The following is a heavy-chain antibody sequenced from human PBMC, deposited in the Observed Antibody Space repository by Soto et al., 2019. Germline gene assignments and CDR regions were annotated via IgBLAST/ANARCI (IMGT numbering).Heavy chain of an antibody. CDR1: GYSFAGYW. Sequence: GESLKISCKGSGYSFAGYWITWVRQKPGKGLEWMGRIDPSDSQTYYSPSFRGHVTISVTKSITTVFLQWSSLRASDTAMYYCARQIYDSDTGPNFRYYFESWGQGTPVTVSS. J-gene: IGHJ4*02. D-gene: IGHD3-22*01. CDR3: ARQIYDSDTGPNFRYYFES. CDR2: IDPSDSQT. V-gene: IGHV5-10-1*01.